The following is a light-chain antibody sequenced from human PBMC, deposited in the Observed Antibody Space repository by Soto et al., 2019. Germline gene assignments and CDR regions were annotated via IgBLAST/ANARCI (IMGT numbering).Light chain of an antibody. CDR1: RTVSSKY. Sequence: ETVLTQSPGTLSLSPGERATLSCRASRTVSSKYLAWYQQKPGQAPRLLIYGASSKAPGIPDRFSGSGSGTDFTLTITRLEPEDFAVYYCQQYGSSPRTFGQGTKLEI. CDR2: GAS. J-gene: IGKJ2*01. CDR3: QQYGSSPRT. V-gene: IGKV3-20*01.